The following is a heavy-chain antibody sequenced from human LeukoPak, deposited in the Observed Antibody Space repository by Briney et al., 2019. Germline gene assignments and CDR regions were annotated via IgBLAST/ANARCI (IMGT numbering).Heavy chain of an antibody. V-gene: IGHV3-23*01. CDR1: GFTFSNYA. CDR2: IGSSGGDT. J-gene: IGHJ6*03. CDR3: ARVFQSSMDV. Sequence: GGSLRLSCAASGFTFSNYAMRWVRQAPGKGLDWVSAIGSSGGDTFYADSVKGRFTISGDNSKNTLSLQMNSLRAEDTAVYYCARVFQSSMDVWGKGTTVTVSS.